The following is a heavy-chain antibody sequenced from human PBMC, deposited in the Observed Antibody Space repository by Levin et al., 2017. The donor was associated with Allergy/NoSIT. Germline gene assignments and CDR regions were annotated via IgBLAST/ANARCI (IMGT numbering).Heavy chain of an antibody. J-gene: IGHJ4*02. Sequence: TSSETLSLKCTVSGASTRTDYWSWIRQTPEKRLEWIGYIYESVSTSYNPSLKSRVTISVDTSKTQFSLRLTSVTAADTAVYYCANGGQWEPLQDWGQGTLVTVSS. CDR1: GASTRTDY. CDR3: ANGGQWEPLQD. V-gene: IGHV4-59*01. D-gene: IGHD1-26*01. CDR2: IYESVST.